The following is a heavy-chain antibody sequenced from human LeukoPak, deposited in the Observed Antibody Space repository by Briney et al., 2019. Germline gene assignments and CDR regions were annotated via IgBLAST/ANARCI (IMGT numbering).Heavy chain of an antibody. D-gene: IGHD6-13*01. J-gene: IGHJ5*02. CDR2: ISGSGGST. CDR3: AKDADSSNWYNWFDP. Sequence: GRSLRLSCAASGFTFSNYAMSWVRQAPGKGLEWVSAISGSGGSTYYADSVKGRFTISRDNSKNTLYLQMNSLRAEDTAVYYCAKDADSSNWYNWFDPWGQGTQVTVSS. CDR1: GFTFSNYA. V-gene: IGHV3-23*01.